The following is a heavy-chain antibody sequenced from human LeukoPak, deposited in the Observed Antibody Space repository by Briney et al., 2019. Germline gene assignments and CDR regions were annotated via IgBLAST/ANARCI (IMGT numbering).Heavy chain of an antibody. Sequence: GGSLRLSCAASGFTFDDYAMHWVRQAPGKGLEWVSLISGDGGSTYYADSVKGRFTISRDNSKNSLYLQMNSLSTEDTALYYCAKDITVVTYYYYYGMDVWGQGTTVTVSS. D-gene: IGHD4-23*01. CDR3: AKDITVVTYYYYYGMDV. J-gene: IGHJ6*02. V-gene: IGHV3-43*02. CDR1: GFTFDDYA. CDR2: ISGDGGST.